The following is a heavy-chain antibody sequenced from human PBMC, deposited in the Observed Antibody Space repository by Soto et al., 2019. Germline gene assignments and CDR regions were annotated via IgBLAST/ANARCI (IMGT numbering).Heavy chain of an antibody. D-gene: IGHD3-10*01. V-gene: IGHV4-34*01. CDR1: GGSLSGYY. J-gene: IGHJ6*02. Sequence: SETLSLTCAVYGGSLSGYYWSWIRQPAGKGLEWIGEINHSGSTNYNPSLKSRVTISVDTSKNQFSLKLSSVTAADTAVYYCARDLVGMEFGELFNYYGMDVWGQGTTVTVSS. CDR3: ARDLVGMEFGELFNYYGMDV. CDR2: INHSGST.